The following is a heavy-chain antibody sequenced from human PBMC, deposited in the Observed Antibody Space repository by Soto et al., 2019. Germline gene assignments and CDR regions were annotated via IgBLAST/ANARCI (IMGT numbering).Heavy chain of an antibody. D-gene: IGHD3-16*01. J-gene: IGHJ4*02. CDR1: GFTFSSYA. CDR2: ISYDGSNK. CDR3: ASLALDYVY. V-gene: IGHV3-30-3*01. Sequence: GGSLRLSCAASGFTFSSYAMHWVRQAPGKGLERVAVISYDGSNKYYADSVKGRFTISRDNSKNTLYLQMNSLRAEDTAVYYCASLALDYVYWGQGALVTVLL.